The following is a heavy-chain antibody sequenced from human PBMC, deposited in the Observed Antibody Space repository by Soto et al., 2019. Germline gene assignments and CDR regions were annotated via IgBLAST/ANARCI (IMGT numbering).Heavy chain of an antibody. CDR1: GFTFSIYW. CDR3: ARETQYYAA. J-gene: IGHJ4*02. Sequence: EMQLVDSGGGLVQPGDSLRLSCAASGFTFSIYWMAWVRQAPGKGLEWVANIKEDGSEYTYADSVRGRFTISRDNAKNSLYLQMNSLRVEDKAVYYCARETQYYAAWGQGTLVTVSS. V-gene: IGHV3-7*04. CDR2: IKEDGSEY. D-gene: IGHD3-10*01.